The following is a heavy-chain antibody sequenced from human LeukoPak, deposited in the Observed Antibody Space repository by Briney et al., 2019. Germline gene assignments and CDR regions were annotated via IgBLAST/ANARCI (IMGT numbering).Heavy chain of an antibody. Sequence: SETLSLTCTVSGGSISSSSYYWGWIRQPPGKGLEWIGSIYYSGSTYYNPSLKSRVTISVDTSKNQFSLKLSSVTAADTAVYYCARAVRGYNWNYVPRGGNWFDPWGQGTLVTVSS. J-gene: IGHJ5*02. V-gene: IGHV4-39*07. CDR2: IYYSGST. CDR3: ARAVRGYNWNYVPRGGNWFDP. CDR1: GGSISSSSYY. D-gene: IGHD1-7*01.